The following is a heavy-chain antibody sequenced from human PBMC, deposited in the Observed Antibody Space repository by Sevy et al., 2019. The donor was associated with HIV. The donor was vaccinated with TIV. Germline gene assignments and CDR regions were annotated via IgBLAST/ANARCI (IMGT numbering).Heavy chain of an antibody. D-gene: IGHD3-16*01. Sequence: GESLKISCEASGFSFSNYGMNWVRQAPGKGLEWVSGTSGSGGSTYYADSVKGRFTISRDNSKNTLYLQMNSLRADDTAVYSCAKDGESYVWGSHYDYWGQGTLVTVSS. CDR1: GFSFSNYG. CDR3: AKDGESYVWGSHYDY. V-gene: IGHV3-23*01. CDR2: TSGSGGST. J-gene: IGHJ4*02.